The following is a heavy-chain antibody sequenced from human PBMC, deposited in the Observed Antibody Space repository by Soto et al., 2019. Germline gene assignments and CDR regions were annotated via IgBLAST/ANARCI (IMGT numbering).Heavy chain of an antibody. Sequence: EVQLVESGGGLVKPEGSLRLSCAASGFPFSASSLNWVRQTPGKGLEWVSSISGASDYIYYADSVKGRFIVSRDNYKNSLYLQMNSLRAEDTAVYYCARVHCDGTSCGMDVWGQGTTVTVSS. CDR2: ISGASDYI. J-gene: IGHJ6*02. V-gene: IGHV3-21*01. CDR3: ARVHCDGTSCGMDV. CDR1: GFPFSASS. D-gene: IGHD2-2*01.